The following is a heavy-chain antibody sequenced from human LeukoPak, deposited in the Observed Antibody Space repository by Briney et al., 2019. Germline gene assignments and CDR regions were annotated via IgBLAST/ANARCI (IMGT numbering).Heavy chain of an antibody. V-gene: IGHV3-64D*09. CDR1: GFTFSSYA. Sequence: PGGSLRLSCSASGFTFSSYAMHWVRQAPGKGLEYVSVISSNGGGTYYSDSLKGRFTVSRDNSNNTLYLQMSSLRAEDTAIYYCAKGPTYDSLPYYFDYWGQGTLVTVSS. CDR3: AKGPTYDSLPYYFDY. CDR2: ISSNGGGT. J-gene: IGHJ4*02. D-gene: IGHD3-22*01.